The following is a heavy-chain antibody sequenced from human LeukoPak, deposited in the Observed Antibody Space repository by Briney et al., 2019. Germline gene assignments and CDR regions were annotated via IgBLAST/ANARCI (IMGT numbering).Heavy chain of an antibody. V-gene: IGHV6-1*01. J-gene: IGHJ3*01. CDR2: TYYTSKWNT. D-gene: IGHD6-25*01. CDR3: ARGRASAFDV. CDR1: GDSVSTSGVA. Sequence: SQTLSLTRAISGDSVSTSGVAWNCVKQAPSRGLEWLGRTYYTSKWNTDYAVSVKSRIVVNPDTSKNQFSLQLNSVTSEDTAVYYCARGRASAFDVWGQGTMVTVSS.